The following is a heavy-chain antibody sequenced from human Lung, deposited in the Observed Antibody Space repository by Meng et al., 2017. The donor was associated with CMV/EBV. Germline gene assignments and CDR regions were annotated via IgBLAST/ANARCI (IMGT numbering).Heavy chain of an antibody. CDR2: IYHGGST. D-gene: IGHD1-1*01. Sequence: SETLSLTCTVSGGSITSGNYYWTWIRQHPGKGLEWIGFIYHGGSTDYNPSLKSRPTISVDTSKNQFSLKLTSVTAADTAMYYCAGPDDKGSSPHDPFDIWGQGKMV. CDR3: AGPDDKGSSPHDPFDI. J-gene: IGHJ3*02. V-gene: IGHV4-31*03. CDR1: GGSITSGNYY.